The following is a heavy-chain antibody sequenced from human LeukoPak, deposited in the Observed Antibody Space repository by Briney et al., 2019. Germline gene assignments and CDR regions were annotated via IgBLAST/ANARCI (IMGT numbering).Heavy chain of an antibody. V-gene: IGHV4-4*07. Sequence: SETLSLTCTVSVASISTYYWSWIRQPAGKGLEWIGRIFASGSTNYNPSLKSRIAMSVDTSKNQFSLNLTSVTAADTAMYYCVQDGPLRSDYWGQGNLVTVSS. CDR3: VQDGPLRSDY. J-gene: IGHJ4*02. CDR1: VASISTYY. D-gene: IGHD5/OR15-5a*01. CDR2: IFASGST.